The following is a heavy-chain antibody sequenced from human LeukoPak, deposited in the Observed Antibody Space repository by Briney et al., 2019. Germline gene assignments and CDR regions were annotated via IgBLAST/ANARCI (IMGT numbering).Heavy chain of an antibody. D-gene: IGHD3-16*01. Sequence: SETLSLTCTISGSSITSVSHYWGWIRQPPGKGLEWIGDIYYTGSTYYSPSLRSRVTMSVHTSENQFSLRLNSVTAVDTAVYYCARRWGNIVGVTYEYWGQGTLVSVSS. CDR3: ARRWGNIVGVTYEY. V-gene: IGHV4-39*01. J-gene: IGHJ4*02. CDR2: IYYTGST. CDR1: GSSITSVSHY.